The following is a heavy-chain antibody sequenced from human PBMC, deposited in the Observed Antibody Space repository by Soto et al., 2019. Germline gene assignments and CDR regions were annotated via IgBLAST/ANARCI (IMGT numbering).Heavy chain of an antibody. D-gene: IGHD4-4*01. J-gene: IGHJ4*02. CDR2: IIPIFGTA. V-gene: IGHV1-69*13. Sequence: GASVKVSCKASGGTFSSYAISWVRQAPGQGLEWMGGIIPIFGTANYAQKFQGRVTITADESTSTAYMELSSLRSEDTAVYYCARVSTKERSIHSHDYRPFDYWGQGTLVTVSS. CDR1: GGTFSSYA. CDR3: ARVSTKERSIHSHDYRPFDY.